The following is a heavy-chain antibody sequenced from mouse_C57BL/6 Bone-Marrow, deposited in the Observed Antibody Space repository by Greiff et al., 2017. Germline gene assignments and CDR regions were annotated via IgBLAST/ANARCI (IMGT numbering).Heavy chain of an antibody. CDR2: ISSGGDYI. D-gene: IGHD1-1*01. Sequence: EVKLVESGEGLVKPGGSLKLSCAASGFTFSSYAMSWVRQTPEQRLEWVAYISSGGDYIYYADTVKGRFTISRDNARNTLYMQMGSLKTEDTAMYDCTRDQGFITTVVARDYYAMDYWGQGTSVTVSS. CDR1: GFTFSSYA. CDR3: TRDQGFITTVVARDYYAMDY. V-gene: IGHV5-9-1*02. J-gene: IGHJ4*01.